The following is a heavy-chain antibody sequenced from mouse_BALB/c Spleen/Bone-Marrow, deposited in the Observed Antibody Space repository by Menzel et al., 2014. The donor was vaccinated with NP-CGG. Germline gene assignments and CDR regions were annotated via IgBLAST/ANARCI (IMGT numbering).Heavy chain of an antibody. CDR1: GYTFTSYW. D-gene: IGHD2-4*01. CDR3: ARGRDYDVFAY. J-gene: IGHJ3*01. CDR2: IDPYDSET. V-gene: IGHV1-52*01. Sequence: VKLQESGAELVRPGASVKLSCKASGYTFTSYWMNWVKQRPEQGLEWIGRIDPYDSETHYNQKFKDKAILTVDKSSSTANMQLSSLTSEDSAVYYCARGRDYDVFAYWGQGTLVTVSA.